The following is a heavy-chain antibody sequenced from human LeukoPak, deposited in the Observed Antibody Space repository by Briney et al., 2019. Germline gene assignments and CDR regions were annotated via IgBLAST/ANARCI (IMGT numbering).Heavy chain of an antibody. Sequence: SETLSLTCTVSGGAVSSGSYYWSWIRETPGKRLEWIGCMYYSGTNKYNPSLKSRVTISVDTSRNQFSLRLTSVIAADTAGYYCARGGLQLPDYWGQGTLVTVSS. J-gene: IGHJ4*02. CDR3: ARGGLQLPDY. CDR2: MYYSGTN. CDR1: GGAVSSGSYY. D-gene: IGHD6-6*01. V-gene: IGHV4-61*01.